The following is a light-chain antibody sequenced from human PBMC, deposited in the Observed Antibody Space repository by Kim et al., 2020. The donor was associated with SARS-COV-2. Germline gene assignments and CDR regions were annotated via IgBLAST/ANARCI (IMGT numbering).Light chain of an antibody. Sequence: GGSVTPPCRASQSVSGCLAWYQQRPRQAPRPLISSASTLASGVPARFSGSGSGTEYTLTISGLQPDDFASYYCQQYNSYSPVTFGRGTKVDIK. CDR3: QQYNSYSPVT. V-gene: IGKV1-5*01. CDR1: QSVSGC. J-gene: IGKJ4*01. CDR2: SAS.